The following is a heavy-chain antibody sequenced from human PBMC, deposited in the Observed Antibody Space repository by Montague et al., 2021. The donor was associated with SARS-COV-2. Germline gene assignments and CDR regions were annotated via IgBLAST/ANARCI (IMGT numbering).Heavy chain of an antibody. D-gene: IGHD3-3*01. CDR2: IYSGGSST. CDR3: AKDPYYDFWSGYYFDY. Sequence: SLRLSCAASGFTFSNYAMSWVRQAPGKGLEWVSVIYSGGSSTYYADSVKGRSTISRDNSKNTLYLQMNSLRAEDTAVYYCAKDPYYDFWSGYYFDYWGQGTLVTVSS. J-gene: IGHJ4*02. CDR1: GFTFSNYA. V-gene: IGHV3-23*03.